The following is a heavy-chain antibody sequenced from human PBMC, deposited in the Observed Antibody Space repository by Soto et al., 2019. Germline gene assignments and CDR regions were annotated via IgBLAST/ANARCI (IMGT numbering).Heavy chain of an antibody. CDR2: IIPIFGTA. J-gene: IGHJ4*02. CDR3: ARVQYCSGGSCFDY. CDR1: GGTFSSYA. D-gene: IGHD2-15*01. Sequence: QVQLVQSGAEVKKPGSSVKVSCKASGGTFSSYAISWVRQAPGQGLEWMGGIIPIFGTANYAQKFQGRVTITADESTSTAYMELSSPRSEDTAVYYCARVQYCSGGSCFDYWGQGTLVTVSS. V-gene: IGHV1-69*01.